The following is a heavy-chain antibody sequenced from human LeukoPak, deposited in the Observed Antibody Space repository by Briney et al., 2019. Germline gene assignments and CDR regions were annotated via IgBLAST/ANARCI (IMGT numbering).Heavy chain of an antibody. CDR1: GGTFSSYA. V-gene: IGHV1-69*04. J-gene: IGHJ4*02. D-gene: IGHD3-9*01. Sequence: SVKVSCKASGGTFSSYAISWVRQAPGQGLEWMGRIIPILGIANYAQKFQGRVTITADKSTSTAYMELSSLRSEDTAVYYCARSSQSGYYDILTGWPFDYWGQGTLVTVSS. CDR3: ARSSQSGYYDILTGWPFDY. CDR2: IIPILGIA.